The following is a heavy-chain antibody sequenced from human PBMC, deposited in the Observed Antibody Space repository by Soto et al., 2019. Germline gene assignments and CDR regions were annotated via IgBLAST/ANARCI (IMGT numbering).Heavy chain of an antibody. Sequence: PGGSLRLSCAASGFTFSSYSMNWVRQAPGKGLEWVSSISSSSSYIYYADSVKGRFTISRDNAKNSLYLQMNSLRAEDTAVYYCARAWGTETSQYDYWGQGTLVTVSS. J-gene: IGHJ4*02. V-gene: IGHV3-21*01. CDR3: ARAWGTETSQYDY. CDR2: ISSSSSYI. CDR1: GFTFSSYS. D-gene: IGHD3-16*01.